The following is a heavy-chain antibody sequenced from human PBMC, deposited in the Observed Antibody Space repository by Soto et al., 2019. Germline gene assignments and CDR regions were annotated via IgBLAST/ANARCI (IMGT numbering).Heavy chain of an antibody. J-gene: IGHJ5*02. CDR3: VREGGDNWLDP. CDR2: IYYSGST. Sequence: SETLSLTCTVSGASINRGDYYWSWIRQPPGKGLEWIGYIYYSGSTFYNPSLKNRVTISLDTSKIQFSLKLSSVTAADTAVYYCVREGGDNWLDPWGQGTMVTVYS. V-gene: IGHV4-30-4*01. CDR1: GASINRGDYY. D-gene: IGHD3-16*01.